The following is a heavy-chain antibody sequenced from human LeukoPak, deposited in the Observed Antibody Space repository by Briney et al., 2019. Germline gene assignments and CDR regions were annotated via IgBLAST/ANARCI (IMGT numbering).Heavy chain of an antibody. J-gene: IGHJ4*02. D-gene: IGHD2-2*01. Sequence: GGSLRLSCAASGFTFSSYAMSWVRQAPGKGLEWVSAISGSGGGTYYADSVKGRFTISRDNSKNTLYLQMNSLRAEDTAVYYCARDLGPGDIVVVPAAVDYWGQGTLVTVSS. CDR2: ISGSGGGT. V-gene: IGHV3-23*01. CDR3: ARDLGPGDIVVVPAAVDY. CDR1: GFTFSSYA.